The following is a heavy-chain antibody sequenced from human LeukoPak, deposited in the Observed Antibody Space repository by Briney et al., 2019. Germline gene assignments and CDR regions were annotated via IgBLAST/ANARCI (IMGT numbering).Heavy chain of an antibody. D-gene: IGHD1-26*01. Sequence: PGESLQISCQASGSRFTSYWIGWVRQLPGKGLECMGIIHPGDSETRYSPSFQGHVTISADKSIRTAYLQWSGLKASDTAMYYCARRLGATPPYFDFWGQGALVTVSS. CDR1: GSRFTSYW. J-gene: IGHJ4*02. CDR3: ARRLGATPPYFDF. CDR2: IHPGDSET. V-gene: IGHV5-51*01.